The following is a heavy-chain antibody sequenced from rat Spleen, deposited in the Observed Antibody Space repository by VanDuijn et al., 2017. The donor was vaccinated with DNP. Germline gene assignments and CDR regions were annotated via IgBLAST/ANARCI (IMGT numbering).Heavy chain of an antibody. D-gene: IGHD5-1*01. CDR1: GFTFSDYY. CDR2: ISYDGSST. Sequence: EVQLVESDGGLVQPGRSLKLSCAASGFTFSDYYMAWVRQAPTKGLEWVATISYDGSSTYYRDSVKGRFTISRDNAKSTLYLQMDSLRSEDTATYYCTRNWEGYFDYWGQGVMVTVSS. CDR3: TRNWEGYFDY. V-gene: IGHV5-29*01. J-gene: IGHJ2*01.